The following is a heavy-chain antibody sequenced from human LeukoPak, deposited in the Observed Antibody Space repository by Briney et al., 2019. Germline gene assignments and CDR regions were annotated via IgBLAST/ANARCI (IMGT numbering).Heavy chain of an antibody. D-gene: IGHD3/OR15-3a*01. CDR3: ARLGDWLTLDY. J-gene: IGHJ4*02. CDR2: IYHSGST. V-gene: IGHV4-38-2*02. CDR1: GYSISSGYY. Sequence: PSETVSLTCTVSGYSISSGYYRGWIRQPPGKGLEWIGSIYHSGSTYYNPSLKSRVTISVDTSKNQFSLKLSSVTAADTAVYYCARLGDWLTLDYWSQGTLVTVSS.